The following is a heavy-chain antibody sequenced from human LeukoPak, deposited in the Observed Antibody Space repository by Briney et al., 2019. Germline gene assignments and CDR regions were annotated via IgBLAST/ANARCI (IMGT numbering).Heavy chain of an antibody. CDR2: INHRGST. V-gene: IGHV4-34*01. J-gene: IGHJ4*02. Sequence: PSETLSLTCAVHGGSFSGYYWSWIRQPPGKGLEWIGEINHRGSTIYNPSLKSRVTISVDTYKNQFSLKLSSVTAADTAVYYCVREGLYDSGSYYYGGYFDYWGQATLVTVSS. CDR1: GGSFSGYY. CDR3: VREGLYDSGSYYYGGYFDY. D-gene: IGHD3-22*01.